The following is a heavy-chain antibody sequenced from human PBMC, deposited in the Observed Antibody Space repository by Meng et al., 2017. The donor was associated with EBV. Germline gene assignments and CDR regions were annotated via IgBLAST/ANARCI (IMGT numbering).Heavy chain of an antibody. CDR3: ARDILYV. D-gene: IGHD3-9*01. CDR1: GYTFTSYA. J-gene: IGHJ4*02. CDR2: INTNTGNP. Sequence: QVGVCQCGAAWKTLGASVKVSCKASGYTFTSYARDWVRQAPGQGLEWMGWINTNTGNPTYAQGFTGRFVFSLDTSVSTAYLQISSLKAEDTAVYYCARDILYVWGQGTLVTVSS. V-gene: IGHV7-4-1*02.